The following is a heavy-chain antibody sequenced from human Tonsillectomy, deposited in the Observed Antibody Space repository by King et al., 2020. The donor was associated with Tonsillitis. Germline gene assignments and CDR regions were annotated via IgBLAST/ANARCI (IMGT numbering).Heavy chain of an antibody. V-gene: IGHV3-53*01. CDR1: GFTVSTNS. CDR3: ATIGRYNGYYFDY. J-gene: IGHJ4*02. D-gene: IGHD5-24*01. CDR2: LYSGGST. Sequence: VQLVESGGGLIQPGGSLRLSCAASGFTVSTNSMTWVRQAPGKGLEWVSLLYSGGSTDYADSVRDRFTISRDNSRNTLYLQMNSLRPEDTAVYYCATIGRYNGYYFDYWGQGTLVTVSS.